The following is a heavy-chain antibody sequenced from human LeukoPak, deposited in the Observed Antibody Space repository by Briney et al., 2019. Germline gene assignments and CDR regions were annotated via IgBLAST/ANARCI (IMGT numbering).Heavy chain of an antibody. CDR3: ARYSEVYYYVDV. J-gene: IGHJ6*03. D-gene: IGHD2-21*01. Sequence: GGSLRLSCAASGFTFRSNAMHWVRQAPGKGLEWVAVVSYDEDTKYYADSVKGRFTVSRDNSKNTLYLQMNSLRAEDTAVYFCARYSEVYYYVDVWGAGTTVIVSS. CDR1: GFTFRSNA. V-gene: IGHV3-30*04. CDR2: VSYDEDTK.